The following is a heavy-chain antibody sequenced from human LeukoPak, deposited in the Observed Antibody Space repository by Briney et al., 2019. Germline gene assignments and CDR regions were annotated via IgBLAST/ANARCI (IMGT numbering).Heavy chain of an antibody. J-gene: IGHJ4*02. D-gene: IGHD5-12*01. Sequence: PSQTLSLTCTVFGGSISSGDYYWSWIRQPPGKGLELIGYIYYSGSTYYNPSLKSRVTISVDTSKNQFSLKLSSVTAADTAVYYCARKVYNGYAPFDYWGQGTLVTVSS. CDR2: IYYSGST. V-gene: IGHV4-30-4*01. CDR1: GGSISSGDYY. CDR3: ARKVYNGYAPFDY.